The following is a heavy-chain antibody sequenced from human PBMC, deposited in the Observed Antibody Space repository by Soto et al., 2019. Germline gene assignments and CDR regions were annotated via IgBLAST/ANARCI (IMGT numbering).Heavy chain of an antibody. CDR2: VNPILSMS. V-gene: IGHV1-69*02. CDR3: ASSYGSGYRAFDS. D-gene: IGHD3-10*01. J-gene: IGHJ4*02. CDR1: GDTFNFYS. Sequence: QVQLVQSGAEVKRPGSSVKVSCKASGDTFNFYSINWVRQAPGVGLEWVGRVNPILSMSNYAQRFQGRVTMTADQSTSTAYMELRSLRSEDTAIYYCASSYGSGYRAFDSWGQGALVPVSS.